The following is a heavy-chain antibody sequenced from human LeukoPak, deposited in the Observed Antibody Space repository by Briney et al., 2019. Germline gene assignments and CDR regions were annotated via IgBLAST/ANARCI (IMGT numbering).Heavy chain of an antibody. CDR3: ARRRGYYYGLGLMNYFDY. Sequence: SETLSLTCAVYGGSFSCYYWSWIRQPPGKGLEWIGEISHTGSTNYNPSLKSRVTISVDTSKNQFSLNLSSVTAADTAVYYCARRRGYYYGLGLMNYFDYWGQGMLVTVSS. CDR2: ISHTGST. D-gene: IGHD3-10*01. V-gene: IGHV4-34*01. J-gene: IGHJ4*02. CDR1: GGSFSCYY.